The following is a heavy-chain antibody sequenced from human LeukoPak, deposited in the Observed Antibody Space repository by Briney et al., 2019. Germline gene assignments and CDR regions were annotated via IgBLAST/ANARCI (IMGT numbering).Heavy chain of an antibody. CDR3: SRASGFLGY. Sequence: GGSLRLSCAASGFTFSTCGMHWVRQAPGKGLEWVAVIWNDGSNKYYADSVKGRFTISRDNSKNTLYLQMKTLRAEDTAVYSCSRASGFLGYGGRGTLVTVSS. J-gene: IGHJ4*02. CDR1: GFTFSTCG. D-gene: IGHD2/OR15-2a*01. CDR2: IWNDGSNK. V-gene: IGHV3-33*01.